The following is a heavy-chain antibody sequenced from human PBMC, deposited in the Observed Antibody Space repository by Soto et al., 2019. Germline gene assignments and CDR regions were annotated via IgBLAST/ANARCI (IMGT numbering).Heavy chain of an antibody. D-gene: IGHD6-6*01. J-gene: IGHJ4*02. Sequence: ASVKVSCKASGYTFTGYYMHWVRQAPGQGLEWMGWINPNSGGTNYAQRFQGRVTMTRDTSISTAYMELSRLRSDDTAVYYCAREGIAARVLGYWGRGPRVTVSS. CDR1: GYTFTGYY. V-gene: IGHV1-2*02. CDR2: INPNSGGT. CDR3: AREGIAARVLGY.